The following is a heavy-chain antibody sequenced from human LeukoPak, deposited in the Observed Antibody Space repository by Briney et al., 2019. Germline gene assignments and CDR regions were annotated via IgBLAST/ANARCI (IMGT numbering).Heavy chain of an antibody. Sequence: SETLSLTCAVYGGSFSGYYWSWIRQPPGKGLEWIGEINHSGSTNYNPSLKSRVTISVDTSKNQFSLKLSSVTAADTAVYYCARGRRSSGWYYYYYYMDVWGKGTTVTVSS. CDR2: INHSGST. J-gene: IGHJ6*03. D-gene: IGHD6-19*01. CDR3: ARGRRSSGWYYYYYYMDV. V-gene: IGHV4-34*01. CDR1: GGSFSGYY.